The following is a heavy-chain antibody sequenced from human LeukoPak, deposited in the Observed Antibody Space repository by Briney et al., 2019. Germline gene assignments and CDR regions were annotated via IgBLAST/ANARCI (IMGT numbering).Heavy chain of an antibody. CDR1: GYTFTSNY. J-gene: IGHJ4*02. V-gene: IGHV1-46*01. CDR2: INPSGGTT. D-gene: IGHD5-18*01. CDR3: AREIGPRQLHLWGSAFDY. Sequence: ASVKVSCKAFGYTFTSNYMHWVRQAPGQGPEWMGVINPSGGTTSYAQNFQGRVTMTRDTSTSTVYMELSSLRSEDTAVYYCAREIGPRQLHLWGSAFDYWGQGTLVTVSS.